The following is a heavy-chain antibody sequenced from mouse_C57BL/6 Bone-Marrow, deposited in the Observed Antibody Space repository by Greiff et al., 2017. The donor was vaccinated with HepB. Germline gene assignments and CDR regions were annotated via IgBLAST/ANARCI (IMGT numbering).Heavy chain of an antibody. Sequence: QVQLQQSGPELVKPGASVKISCKASGYAFSSSWMNWVKQRPGKGLEWIGRIYPGDGDTNYNGKFKGKATLTADKSSSTAYMQLSSLTSEDSAVYFCARFPLYDYGSSYYAMDYWGQGTSVTVSS. CDR1: GYAFSSSW. V-gene: IGHV1-82*01. D-gene: IGHD1-1*01. CDR3: ARFPLYDYGSSYYAMDY. CDR2: IYPGDGDT. J-gene: IGHJ4*01.